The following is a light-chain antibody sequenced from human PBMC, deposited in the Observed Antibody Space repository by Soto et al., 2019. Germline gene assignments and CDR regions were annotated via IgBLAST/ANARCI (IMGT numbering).Light chain of an antibody. CDR2: GAS. V-gene: IGKV1D-16*01. CDR1: QGIGTW. CDR3: QQYDFYPRT. Sequence: DIQLTQSPSSLSASVGDTVTITCRASQGIGTWLAWFQQRPGQAPKPLIYGASTLQGGVPSRFSARGSGTDFTLTVTGLQPEDFATYYCQQYDFYPRTFGGGTEVEIK. J-gene: IGKJ4*01.